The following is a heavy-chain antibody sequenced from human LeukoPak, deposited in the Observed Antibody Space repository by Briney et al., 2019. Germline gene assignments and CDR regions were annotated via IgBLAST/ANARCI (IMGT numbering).Heavy chain of an antibody. CDR2: FDPEDGET. J-gene: IGHJ1*01. Sequence: ASVTVSCKVSGYTLTELSMHWVRQAPGKGLEWMGGFDPEDGETIYAQKFQGRVTMTEDTSTDTAYMELSSLRSEDTAVYYCATSLGRYCSGGSCYAMVYFQHWGQGTLVTVSS. CDR1: GYTLTELS. V-gene: IGHV1-24*01. D-gene: IGHD2-15*01. CDR3: ATSLGRYCSGGSCYAMVYFQH.